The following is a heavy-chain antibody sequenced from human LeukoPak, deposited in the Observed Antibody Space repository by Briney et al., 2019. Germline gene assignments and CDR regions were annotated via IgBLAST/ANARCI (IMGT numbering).Heavy chain of an antibody. D-gene: IGHD2-21*01. V-gene: IGHV4-34*01. J-gene: IGHJ3*02. CDR3: ARWSRRICRDACAI. CDR2: INHSGST. CDR1: GGSLSGDY. Sequence: SETLSLTCAVYGGSLSGDYWSWIRQPPGKGLEWIGEINHSGSTNYNPSVKSRVTISVDTSKNQFSLMLSSVTAADTAMYHCARWSRRICRDACAIWCQVTIVTVYS.